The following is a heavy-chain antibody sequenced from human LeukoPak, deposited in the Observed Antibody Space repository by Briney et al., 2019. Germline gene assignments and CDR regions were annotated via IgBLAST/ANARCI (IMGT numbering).Heavy chain of an antibody. CDR3: ASGGSSSWYEYYYGMDV. CDR1: GDSVSGYY. V-gene: IGHV4-59*02. Sequence: PSETLSLTCIVSGDSVSGYYWSWIRQPPGKGLEWIGYIYYSGSTNYNPSLKSRVTISVDTSKNQFSLKLSSVTAADTAVYYCASGGSSSWYEYYYGMDVWGQGTTVTVSS. J-gene: IGHJ6*02. CDR2: IYYSGST. D-gene: IGHD6-13*01.